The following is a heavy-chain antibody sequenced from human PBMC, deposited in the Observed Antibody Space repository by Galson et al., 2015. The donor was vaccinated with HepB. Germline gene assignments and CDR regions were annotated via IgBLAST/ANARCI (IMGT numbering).Heavy chain of an antibody. CDR3: ARDPIAAAGTVYYYYGMDV. Sequence: SVKVSCKASGYTFTGYYMHWVRQAPGQGLEWMGWINPNSGGTNYAQKFQGRVTMTRDTSISTAYMELSRLRSDDTAVYYCARDPIAAAGTVYYYYGMDVWGQGTTVTVSS. CDR2: INPNSGGT. D-gene: IGHD6-13*01. V-gene: IGHV1-2*02. J-gene: IGHJ6*02. CDR1: GYTFTGYY.